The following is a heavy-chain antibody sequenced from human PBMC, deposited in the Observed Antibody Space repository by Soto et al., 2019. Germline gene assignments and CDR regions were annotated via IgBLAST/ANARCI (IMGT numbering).Heavy chain of an antibody. D-gene: IGHD2-2*03. J-gene: IGHJ5*02. CDR1: GYNSTNTTYL. V-gene: IGHV4-39*01. CDR3: AKNLLRAGRLDS. Sequence: LSVNCSLSGYNSTNTTYLRPWFRNTPGKLLEWVGSIYYSGKTHYNPSLKSRVTISVDRYKNQFSLQMSSVTAADTAVEYWAKNLLRAGRLDSWGQGSWVTVS. CDR2: IYYSGKT.